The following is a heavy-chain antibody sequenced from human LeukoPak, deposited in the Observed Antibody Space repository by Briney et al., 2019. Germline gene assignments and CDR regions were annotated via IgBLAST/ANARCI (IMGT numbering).Heavy chain of an antibody. CDR3: AKAADQYYYYYFYYMDV. Sequence: GGSLRLSCAASGFTFSAYGMHWVRQAPGKGLEWVAVISFDGSSKDYAESVRGRFTVSRDNSKNTVYLQMNSLRVEDTAVYYCAKAADQYYYYYFYYMDVWGKGTTVTVSS. CDR1: GFTFSAYG. J-gene: IGHJ6*03. CDR2: ISFDGSSK. D-gene: IGHD2-2*01. V-gene: IGHV3-30*18.